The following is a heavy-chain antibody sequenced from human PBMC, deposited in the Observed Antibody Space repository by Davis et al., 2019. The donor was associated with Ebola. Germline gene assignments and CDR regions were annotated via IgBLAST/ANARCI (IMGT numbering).Heavy chain of an antibody. Sequence: ASVKVSCKASGYRFTNYAITWVRQAPGQGLEWMGRISTQTGNIDFAQNFQGRVTMTTDTAASIAYMEMRGLRSDDTAVYYCARFGYGDYYEIPPAVFDVWGQGTLITVSS. CDR3: ARFGYGDYYEIPPAVFDV. CDR1: GYRFTNYA. CDR2: ISTQTGNI. V-gene: IGHV1-18*01. D-gene: IGHD4-17*01. J-gene: IGHJ3*01.